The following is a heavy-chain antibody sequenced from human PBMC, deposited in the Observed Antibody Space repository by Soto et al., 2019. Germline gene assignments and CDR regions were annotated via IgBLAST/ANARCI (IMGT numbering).Heavy chain of an antibody. CDR3: TRLGYSYGYGYYYGMDV. V-gene: IGHV3-73*01. Sequence: SLRLSCAASGFPFSGSAMHWVRQASGKGLEWVVRIRSKANSYATAYAASVKGRFTISRDDSKNTAYLQMNSLKTEDTAVYYCTRLGYSYGYGYYYGMDVWGQGTTVTVCS. CDR1: GFPFSGSA. D-gene: IGHD5-18*01. J-gene: IGHJ6*02. CDR2: IRSKANSYAT.